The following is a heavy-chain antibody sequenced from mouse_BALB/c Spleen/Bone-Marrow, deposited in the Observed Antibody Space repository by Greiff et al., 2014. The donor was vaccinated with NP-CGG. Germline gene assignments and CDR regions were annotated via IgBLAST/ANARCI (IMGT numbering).Heavy chain of an antibody. D-gene: IGHD1-1*01. CDR1: GYSFTGYT. CDR2: INPYNGGT. Sequence: VQLQQSGPELVKPGASMKISCKASGYSFTGYTMNWVKQSHGKDLEWIGLINPYNGGTSYNQKFMGKATLTVDESSSTAYMELLSLTSEDSAVYYCARWDYYGYAMDYWGQGTSVTVSS. J-gene: IGHJ4*01. CDR3: ARWDYYGYAMDY. V-gene: IGHV1-18*01.